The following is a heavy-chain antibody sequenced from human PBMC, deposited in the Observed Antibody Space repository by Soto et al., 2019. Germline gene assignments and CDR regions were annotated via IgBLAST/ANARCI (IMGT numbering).Heavy chain of an antibody. CDR3: ARDHSPFPNYYGSGSYYRNDYYYYGMDV. V-gene: IGHV1-3*01. Sequence: ASVKVSCKASGYTFTGYAMHWVRQAPGQRLEWMGWINAGNGNTAYAQKFQGRVTMTRNTSISTAYMELSRLRSDDTAVYYCARDHSPFPNYYGSGSYYRNDYYYYGMDVWGQGTTVTVSS. D-gene: IGHD3-10*01. J-gene: IGHJ6*02. CDR2: INAGNGNT. CDR1: GYTFTGYA.